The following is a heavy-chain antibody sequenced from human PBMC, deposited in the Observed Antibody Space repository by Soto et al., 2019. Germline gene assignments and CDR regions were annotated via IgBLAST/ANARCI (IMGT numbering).Heavy chain of an antibody. CDR2: IYYSGST. J-gene: IGHJ5*02. CDR3: ARDRGYCSGGSCYGWFDP. Sequence: QVQLQESGPGLVKPSETLSLTCTVSGGSISSYYWSWIRQPPGKGLEWIGYIYYSGSTNYNPTLKSRVTITVDTSKNQFSLKLSSVNAADTAVYYCARDRGYCSGGSCYGWFDPWGQGTLVTVSS. V-gene: IGHV4-59*01. D-gene: IGHD2-15*01. CDR1: GGSISSYY.